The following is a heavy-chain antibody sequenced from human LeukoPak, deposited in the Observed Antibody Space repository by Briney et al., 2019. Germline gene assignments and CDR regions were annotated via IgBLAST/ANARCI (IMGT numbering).Heavy chain of an antibody. CDR3: ARQLRYSYGGYYYGMDV. D-gene: IGHD5-18*01. CDR1: GGSISSYY. Sequence: SAPLSLTFTGSGGSISSYYWSWVRQPPGKGLEWIGYIYYSGSTNYNPSLKRRVTISVDTSKNQFSLKLSSVTAADTAVYYCARQLRYSYGGYYYGMDVRGQGTTVTASS. J-gene: IGHJ6*02. CDR2: IYYSGST. V-gene: IGHV4-59*08.